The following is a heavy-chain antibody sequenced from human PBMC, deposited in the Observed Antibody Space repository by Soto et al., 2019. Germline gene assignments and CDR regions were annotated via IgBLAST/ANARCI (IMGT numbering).Heavy chain of an antibody. D-gene: IGHD3-22*01. V-gene: IGHV3-48*03. Sequence: EVQLVESGGGLVQPGGSLRLSCAASGFTFSSYEMNWVRQAPGKGLEWVSYISSSGSTIYYADSVKGRFTISRDNAKNSLYLQMNSLRAEDTAVYYCARAVVPYYYDSSGPGYYCDYCGQGTLVTVSS. CDR2: ISSSGSTI. CDR1: GFTFSSYE. CDR3: ARAVVPYYYDSSGPGYYCDY. J-gene: IGHJ4*02.